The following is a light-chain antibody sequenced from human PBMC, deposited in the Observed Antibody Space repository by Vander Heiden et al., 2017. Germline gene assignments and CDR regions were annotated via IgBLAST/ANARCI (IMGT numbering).Light chain of an antibody. V-gene: IGLV3-21*03. CDR1: SIGGST. CDR2: DDS. Sequence: SYVLTQPPSVSVAPGKTARITCGGSSIGGSTVHWYQQKPGQAPVLVVYDDSDRPSGIPGRFSGSNFGNTATLIISRVEAGDEADYYCQVWDSSSNQPVFGGGTKLTVL. CDR3: QVWDSSSNQPV. J-gene: IGLJ2*01.